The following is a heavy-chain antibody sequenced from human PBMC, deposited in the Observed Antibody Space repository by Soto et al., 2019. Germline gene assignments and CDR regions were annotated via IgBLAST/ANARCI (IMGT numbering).Heavy chain of an antibody. J-gene: IGHJ5*02. Sequence: QVQLVESGGGVVQPGRSLRLSCAASGFAFSSYGMHWVRQAPGKGLEWVAVISYDGSNKYYADSVKGRFTISRDNSKNTLYLQMNSLRAEDTAVYYCANDYGSSSSAFDPWGQGTLATVSS. V-gene: IGHV3-30*18. CDR2: ISYDGSNK. CDR1: GFAFSSYG. D-gene: IGHD6-13*01. CDR3: ANDYGSSSSAFDP.